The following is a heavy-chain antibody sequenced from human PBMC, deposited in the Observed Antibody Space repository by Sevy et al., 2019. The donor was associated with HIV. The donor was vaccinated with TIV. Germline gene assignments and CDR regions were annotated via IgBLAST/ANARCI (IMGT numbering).Heavy chain of an antibody. CDR2: IWFDGSNT. CDR3: ARDLEFYDYGDYGPAFMPDY. Sequence: GGSLRLSCAASGFTFSTYGMHWVRQAPGKGLEWVAVIWFDGSNTYYADSVKGRFTISRDIAKNTLHLQMNSPRVEDTAVYYCARDLEFYDYGDYGPAFMPDYWGQGTLVTVSS. J-gene: IGHJ4*02. CDR1: GFTFSTYG. V-gene: IGHV3-33*01. D-gene: IGHD4-17*01.